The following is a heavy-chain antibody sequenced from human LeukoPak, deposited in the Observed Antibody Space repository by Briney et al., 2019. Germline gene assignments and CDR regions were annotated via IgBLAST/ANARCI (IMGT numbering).Heavy chain of an antibody. D-gene: IGHD6-13*01. J-gene: IGHJ3*02. Sequence: PSETLSLTCTVSGGSISSYYWSWLRQPPGKGLEWIGYIYYSGSTNYNPSLKRRVTISVDTSKNQFSLKLSSVTAADTAVYYCARDPSDSSSLRSSGAFDIWGHGTMVTVSS. CDR2: IYYSGST. CDR1: GGSISSYY. V-gene: IGHV4-59*01. CDR3: ARDPSDSSSLRSSGAFDI.